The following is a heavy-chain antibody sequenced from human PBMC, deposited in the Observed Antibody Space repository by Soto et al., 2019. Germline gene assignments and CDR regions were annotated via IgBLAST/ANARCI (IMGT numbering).Heavy chain of an antibody. CDR1: GGTFSSYA. J-gene: IGHJ6*02. CDR2: IIPIFGTA. CDR3: ASFVYDSSGYYYFGHPVDV. V-gene: IGHV1-69*06. D-gene: IGHD3-22*01. Sequence: SVKVSCKASGGTFSSYAISWVRQAPGQGLEWMGGIIPIFGTANYAQKFQGRVTITADKSTSTAYMELSSLRSEDTAVYYCASFVYDSSGYYYFGHPVDVWGQGTTVTVSS.